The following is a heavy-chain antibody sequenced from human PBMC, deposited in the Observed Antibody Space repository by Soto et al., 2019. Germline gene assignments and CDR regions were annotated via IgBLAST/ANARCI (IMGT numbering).Heavy chain of an antibody. D-gene: IGHD2-2*01. J-gene: IGHJ3*02. CDR1: GFTFSSYA. CDR2: ISGSGGST. Sequence: GGSLRLSCAASGFTFSSYAMSWVRQAPGKRLKWVSAISGSGGSTYYADSVKGRFTISRDNSKNTLYLQMNSLRAEDTAVYYCAKDQGLLWDKGYCSSTSCYSGGAFEIWGQGTMVTVSS. CDR3: AKDQGLLWDKGYCSSTSCYSGGAFEI. V-gene: IGHV3-23*01.